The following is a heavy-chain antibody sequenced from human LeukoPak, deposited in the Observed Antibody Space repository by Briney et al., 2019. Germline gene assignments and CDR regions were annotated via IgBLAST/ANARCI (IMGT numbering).Heavy chain of an antibody. CDR1: GDSISRES. V-gene: IGHV4-4*08. CDR2: SYDSWRM. D-gene: IGHD1-1*01. Sequence: PSETLSLTCTVSGDSISRESRSWIRQAPGKGLECIGYSYDSWRMNYNPSLQSRVTISLDTSKNRLSLQLNSVIAADTAVYYCARRIQLWSYWHFDLWGRGTLVTVTS. J-gene: IGHJ2*01. CDR3: ARRIQLWSYWHFDL.